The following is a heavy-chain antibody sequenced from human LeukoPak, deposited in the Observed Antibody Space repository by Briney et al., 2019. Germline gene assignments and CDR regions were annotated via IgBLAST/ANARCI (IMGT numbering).Heavy chain of an antibody. CDR1: GVSISSGGYY. V-gene: IGHV4-31*03. CDR3: ARAYGDYAFGAFDI. J-gene: IGHJ3*02. D-gene: IGHD4-17*01. Sequence: SQTLSLTCTVSGVSISSGGYYWSWIRQHPGKGLEWIGYIYYSGSTYYNPSLKSRVTISVDTSKNQFSLKLSSVTAADTAVYYCARAYGDYAFGAFDIWGQGTMVTVSS. CDR2: IYYSGST.